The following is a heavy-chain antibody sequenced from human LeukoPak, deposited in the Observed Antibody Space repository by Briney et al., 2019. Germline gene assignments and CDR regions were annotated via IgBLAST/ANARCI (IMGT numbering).Heavy chain of an antibody. J-gene: IGHJ6*02. Sequence: SETLSLTCTVSGGSISSYSWSWIRQPAGKGLEWIGRIYTSGSTNYNPSLKSRVTMSVDTSKNQFSLKLSSVTAADTAVYYCARDITLRFDYSYYGMDVWGQRTTVTVSS. CDR2: IYTSGST. D-gene: IGHD3-10*01. CDR3: ARDITLRFDYSYYGMDV. CDR1: GGSISSYS. V-gene: IGHV4-4*07.